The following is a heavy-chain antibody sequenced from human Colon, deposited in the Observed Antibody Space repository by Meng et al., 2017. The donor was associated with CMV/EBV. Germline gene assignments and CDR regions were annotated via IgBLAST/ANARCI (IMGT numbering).Heavy chain of an antibody. D-gene: IGHD2-15*01. J-gene: IGHJ4*02. CDR3: AKDWSGGTSGYHDH. CDR2: IWSDGGNK. V-gene: IGHV3-33*06. Sequence: GESLKISCAASGFTFSNFAIHWVRQAPGKGLEWAAVIWSDGGNKFYADSVKGRFIVSRDNSRNMVYLQMNNLRAEDTALYYCAKDWSGGTSGYHDHWGQGTLVTVSS. CDR1: GFTFSNFA.